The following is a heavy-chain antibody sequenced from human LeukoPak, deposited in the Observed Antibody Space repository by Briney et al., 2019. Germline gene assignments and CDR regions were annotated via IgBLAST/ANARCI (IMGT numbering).Heavy chain of an antibody. CDR1: GFTFDDYA. J-gene: IGHJ6*02. D-gene: IGHD2-15*01. CDR3: AKDIGSSYGMDV. CDR2: ISWNSGSI. Sequence: GRSLRLSCAASGFTFDDYAMHWVRQAPGKGLEWVSGISWNSGSIGYADSVKGRFTISRDNAKNSLYLQMNSLRAEDTALYYCAKDIGSSYGMDVWGQGTTVTVSS. V-gene: IGHV3-9*01.